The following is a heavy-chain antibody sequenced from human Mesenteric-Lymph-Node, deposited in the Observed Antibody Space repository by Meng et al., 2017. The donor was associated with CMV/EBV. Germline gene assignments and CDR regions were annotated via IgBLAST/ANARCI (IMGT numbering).Heavy chain of an antibody. CDR3: ARHNGYGDAFDI. D-gene: IGHD5-18*01. V-gene: IGHV5-51*01. CDR2: IYPGDSHP. J-gene: IGHJ3*02. Sequence: GESLKISCKGSGYIFITYWIDWVRQMPGKGLEWMGIIYPGDSHPTYSPAFQGQVTISADKSISTAYLQWDSLKASDTAMYYCARHNGYGDAFDIWGQGTMVTVSS. CDR1: GYIFITYW.